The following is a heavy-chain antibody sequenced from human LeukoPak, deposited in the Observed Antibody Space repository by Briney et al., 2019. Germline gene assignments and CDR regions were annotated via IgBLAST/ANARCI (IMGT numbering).Heavy chain of an antibody. CDR3: ARVTGMVRGVIIDEPPWFDP. CDR1: GGSISSGGYY. D-gene: IGHD3-10*01. Sequence: SETLSLTCTVSGGSISSGGYYWSWIRQHPGKGLEWIGYIYYSGSTYYNPSLKSRVTISVDTSKNQFSLKLSSVTAADTAVYYCARVTGMVRGVIIDEPPWFDPWAREPWSPSPQ. V-gene: IGHV4-31*03. CDR2: IYYSGST. J-gene: IGHJ5*02.